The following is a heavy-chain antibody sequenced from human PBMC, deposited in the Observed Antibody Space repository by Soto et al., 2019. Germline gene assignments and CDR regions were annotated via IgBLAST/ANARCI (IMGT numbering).Heavy chain of an antibody. V-gene: IGHV4-39*01. Sequence: SETLSLTCTVSGGSIRNTNYYWIWLRQRPGQELVGFANVCCTADNYHSPTIRNPLSVSIDTSKNQFSLKMSSVTAADTATYYCASLQVPGNLDYWGHGNLVT. CDR1: GGSIRNTNYY. CDR2: VCCTADN. J-gene: IGHJ4*01. D-gene: IGHD6-13*01. CDR3: ASLQVPGNLDY.